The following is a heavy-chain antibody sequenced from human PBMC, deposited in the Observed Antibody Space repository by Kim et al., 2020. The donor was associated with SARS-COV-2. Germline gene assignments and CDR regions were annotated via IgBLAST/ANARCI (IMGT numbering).Heavy chain of an antibody. J-gene: IGHJ4*02. V-gene: IGHV3-73*01. CDR3: TRWGVAAAGTEGDY. D-gene: IGHD6-13*01. Sequence: AASVKGRFTISRDDSKNTAYLQMNSLKTEDTAVYYCTRWGVAAAGTEGDYWGQGTLVTVSS.